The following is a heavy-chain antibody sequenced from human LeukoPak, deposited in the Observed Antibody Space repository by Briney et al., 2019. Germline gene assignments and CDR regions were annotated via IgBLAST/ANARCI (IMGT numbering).Heavy chain of an antibody. CDR3: AKECSSTSCMDY. V-gene: IGHV3-30*18. D-gene: IGHD2-2*01. J-gene: IGHJ4*02. Sequence: GSLRLSCAASGFTFSSYGMHWVRQAPGKGLEWVAVISYDGSNKYYADSVKGRFTISRDNSKSTLYLQMNSLRAEDTAVYYCAKECSSTSCMDYWGQGTLVTVSS. CDR1: GFTFSSYG. CDR2: ISYDGSNK.